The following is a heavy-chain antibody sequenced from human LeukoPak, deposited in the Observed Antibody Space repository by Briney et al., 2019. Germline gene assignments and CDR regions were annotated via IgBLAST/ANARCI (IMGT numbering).Heavy chain of an antibody. D-gene: IGHD5/OR15-5a*01. Sequence: SETLSLTCTVSGGSISSDSYYWVWVRQPPGKGLEWIVSIYYSGNTYYTPSLKSRVTISVDTSKNQMSLKVSSVTAADTAVYYCARDDVSMSKLDSWGQGTLVTVSS. CDR1: GGSISSDSYY. J-gene: IGHJ4*02. CDR2: IYYSGNT. V-gene: IGHV4-39*07. CDR3: ARDDVSMSKLDS.